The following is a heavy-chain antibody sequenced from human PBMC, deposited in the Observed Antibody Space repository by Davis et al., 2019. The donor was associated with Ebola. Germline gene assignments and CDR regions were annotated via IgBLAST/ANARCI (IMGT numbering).Heavy chain of an antibody. CDR1: GFTFSSYY. CDR2: ISSSSNYI. CDR3: AAADIVVVVDGTSYPHAFDT. V-gene: IGHV3-21*01. Sequence: GGSLRLSCAASGFTFSSYYMNWVRQAPGKGLEWVSSISSSSNYIYYADSMKGRFTISRDNAKNSLFLKMNSLRAEDTAVYYCAAADIVVVVDGTSYPHAFDTWGQGTVVTVSS. D-gene: IGHD2-15*01. J-gene: IGHJ3*02.